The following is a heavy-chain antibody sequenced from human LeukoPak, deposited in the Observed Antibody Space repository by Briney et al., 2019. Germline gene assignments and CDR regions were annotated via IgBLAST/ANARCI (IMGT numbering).Heavy chain of an antibody. CDR3: AHFKKLLWFGELPWFDP. CDR1: GFSLSTSGVG. V-gene: IGHV2-5*01. CDR2: IYWNDDK. D-gene: IGHD3-10*01. J-gene: IGHJ5*02. Sequence: SGPTLVNPTQTLTLTCTFSGFSLSTSGVGVGWIRQPPGKALEWLALIYWNDDKRYSPSLKSRLTITKDTSKNQVVLTMTNMDPVDTATYYCAHFKKLLWFGELPWFDPWGQGTLVTVSS.